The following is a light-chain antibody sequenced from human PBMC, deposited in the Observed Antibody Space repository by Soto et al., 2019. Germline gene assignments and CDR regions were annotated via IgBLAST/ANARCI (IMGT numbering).Light chain of an antibody. CDR1: SGHSSYI. V-gene: IGLV4-60*03. CDR3: ETWDSNTVV. Sequence: QLVLTQSSSASASLGSSVKLTCTLSSGHSSYIIAWHQQQPGKAPRYLMKLEGSGSYNKGSGVPDRLSGSSSGADRYLTISNLQSEDEADYYCETWDSNTVVFGGGTKLTVL. J-gene: IGLJ2*01. CDR2: LEGSGSY.